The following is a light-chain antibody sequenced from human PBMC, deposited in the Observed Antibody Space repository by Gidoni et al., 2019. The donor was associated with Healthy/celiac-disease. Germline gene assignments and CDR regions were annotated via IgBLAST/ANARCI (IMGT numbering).Light chain of an antibody. CDR2: DAS. J-gene: IGKJ1*01. CDR1: QSISSW. V-gene: IGKV1-5*01. CDR3: QQYNSYPRT. Sequence: GDRVTITCRASQSISSWLAWYQQKPGKAPKLLIYDASSLESGVPSRFSGSGSGTEFTLTISSLQPDDFATYYCQQYNSYPRTFXXXTKVEIK.